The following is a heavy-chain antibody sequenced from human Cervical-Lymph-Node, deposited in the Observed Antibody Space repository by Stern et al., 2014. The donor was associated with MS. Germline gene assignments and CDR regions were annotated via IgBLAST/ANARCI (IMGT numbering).Heavy chain of an antibody. CDR2: IHDSGST. D-gene: IGHD1-26*01. Sequence: VQLVESGPGLVKPSQTLSLTCTVSGGSISSSGYYWSWIRQPADKGLEWIGRIHDSGSTYYNHSLKSRVTISIATAKNHFSLQLTSVTAADTAVYYCATTRWDLFTWNWFDPWGQGTLVTVSS. J-gene: IGHJ5*02. CDR1: GGSISSSGYY. CDR3: ATTRWDLFTWNWFDP. V-gene: IGHV4-61*02.